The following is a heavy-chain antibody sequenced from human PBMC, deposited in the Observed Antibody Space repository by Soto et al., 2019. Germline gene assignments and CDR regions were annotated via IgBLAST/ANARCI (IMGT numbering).Heavy chain of an antibody. CDR2: IIPIIGTP. V-gene: IGHV1-69*13. CDR1: GGTFRKHV. Sequence: ASVKVSFKACGGTFRKHVFNWVRQAPGQGLEWMGGIIPIIGTPNYAQKFQGRVTITADASTSTVYLEVSSLRSQDTAVYYCARDLEFRDGNISHLDYWGQGTLVTVSS. CDR3: ARDLEFRDGNISHLDY. D-gene: IGHD3-10*01. J-gene: IGHJ4*02.